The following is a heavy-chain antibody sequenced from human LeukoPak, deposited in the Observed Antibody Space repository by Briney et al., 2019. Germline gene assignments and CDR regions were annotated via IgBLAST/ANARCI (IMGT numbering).Heavy chain of an antibody. D-gene: IGHD3-10*01. CDR2: FDPEDGET. Sequence: ASVKVSCKVSGYTLTELSMHWVRQAPGKGFEWMGGFDPEDGETVYAQKFQGRVTMTEDTSTDTAYMELSSLRSEDTAVYYCATGNYYGSGSYSPIDYWGQGTLVTVSS. CDR1: GYTLTELS. CDR3: ATGNYYGSGSYSPIDY. J-gene: IGHJ4*02. V-gene: IGHV1-24*01.